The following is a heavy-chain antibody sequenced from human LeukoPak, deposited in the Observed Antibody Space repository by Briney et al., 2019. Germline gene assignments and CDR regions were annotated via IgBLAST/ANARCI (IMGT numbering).Heavy chain of an antibody. CDR3: AGGGLDFSFDP. CDR1: GFTFRRYG. J-gene: IGHJ5*02. V-gene: IGHV3-66*01. CDR2: IYSGGST. Sequence: GGSLRLSCAASGFTFRRYGMNWFRQAPGKGLEWVSVIYSGGSTYYADSVKGRFTISRDNSKNTLYLQMNSLRAEDTAVYYCAGGGLDFSFDPWGQGTLVTVSS. D-gene: IGHD1-1*01.